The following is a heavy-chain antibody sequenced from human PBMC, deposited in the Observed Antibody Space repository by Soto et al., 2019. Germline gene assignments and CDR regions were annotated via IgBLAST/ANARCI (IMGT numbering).Heavy chain of an antibody. V-gene: IGHV4-39*01. J-gene: IGHJ4*02. Sequence: PSETLSLTCTVSGGSISSSSYYWGWIRQPPGKGLEWIGSIYYSGSTYYNPSLKSRVTISVDTSKNQFSLKLSSVTAADTAVYYCARPVKDWVSGSSWNYYFDYWGQGTLVTVSS. D-gene: IGHD6-13*01. CDR3: ARPVKDWVSGSSWNYYFDY. CDR2: IYYSGST. CDR1: GGSISSSSYY.